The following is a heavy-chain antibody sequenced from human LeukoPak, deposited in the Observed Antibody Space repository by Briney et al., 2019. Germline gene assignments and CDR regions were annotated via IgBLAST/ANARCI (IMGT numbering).Heavy chain of an antibody. Sequence: GASVKVSCKASGGTFSSYAISWVRQAPGQGLEWMGGITPIFGTANYAQKFQGRVTITTDESTSTAYMELSSLRSEDTAVYYCAIGYYYGSGSYSRLDYWGQGTLVTVSS. CDR1: GGTFSSYA. J-gene: IGHJ4*02. CDR3: AIGYYYGSGSYSRLDY. V-gene: IGHV1-69*05. CDR2: ITPIFGTA. D-gene: IGHD3-10*01.